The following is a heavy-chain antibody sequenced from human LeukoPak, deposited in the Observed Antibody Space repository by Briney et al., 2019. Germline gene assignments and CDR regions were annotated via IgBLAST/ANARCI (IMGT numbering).Heavy chain of an antibody. Sequence: GSSVKVSCKASGGTFSSYTISWVRQAPGQGLEWMGRIIAILGIANYAQKFQGRVTITADKSTSTAYMELSSLGSEDTAVYYCAKVVPAALDAFDIWGQGTMVTVSS. CDR3: AKVVPAALDAFDI. J-gene: IGHJ3*02. CDR2: IIAILGIA. CDR1: GGTFSSYT. V-gene: IGHV1-69*02. D-gene: IGHD2-2*01.